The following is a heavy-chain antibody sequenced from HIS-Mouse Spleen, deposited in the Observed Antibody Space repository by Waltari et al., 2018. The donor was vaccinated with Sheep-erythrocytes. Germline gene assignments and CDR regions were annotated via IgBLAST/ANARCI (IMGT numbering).Heavy chain of an antibody. D-gene: IGHD3-10*01. CDR2: ICYSGST. CDR3: ARDLAILWFGELLAHDAFDI. CDR1: GGSISSSNYY. Sequence: QLQLQESGPGLVKPSETLSLTCTVSGGSISSSNYYWGWLRQPPGKGREWIGSICYSGSTCYNPSLKSRVTISVDTSKNQFSLKLSSVTAADTAVYYCARDLAILWFGELLAHDAFDIWGQGTMVTVSS. J-gene: IGHJ3*02. V-gene: IGHV4-39*07.